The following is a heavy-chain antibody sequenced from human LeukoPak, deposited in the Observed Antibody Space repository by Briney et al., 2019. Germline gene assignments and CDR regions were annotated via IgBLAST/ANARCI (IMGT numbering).Heavy chain of an antibody. Sequence: PGGSLRLSCAASGFAFSTYSIHWVRQAPGKGLEPLSAITSNGGRTYYVDSVKGRFTISRDNSKNTLYLQMGYLRTEDMAVYYCARVKAGATTGNYYYYYLDVWGKGTTVTVSS. V-gene: IGHV3-64*02. CDR3: ARVKAGATTGNYYYYYLDV. D-gene: IGHD1-26*01. CDR1: GFAFSTYS. J-gene: IGHJ6*03. CDR2: ITSNGGRT.